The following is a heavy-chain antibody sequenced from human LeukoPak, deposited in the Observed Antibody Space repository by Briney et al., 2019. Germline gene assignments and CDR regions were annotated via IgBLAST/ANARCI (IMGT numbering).Heavy chain of an antibody. D-gene: IGHD3-22*01. Sequence: GGSLRLSCAASGFTFSSYSMNWVRQAPGKALVWVSRINSDGSSTSYADSVKGRFTISRDNAKNTLYLQMNSLRAEDTAVYYCARVGGSSGYYNGAFDIWGQGTMVTVSS. V-gene: IGHV3-74*01. J-gene: IGHJ3*02. CDR1: GFTFSSYS. CDR2: INSDGSST. CDR3: ARVGGSSGYYNGAFDI.